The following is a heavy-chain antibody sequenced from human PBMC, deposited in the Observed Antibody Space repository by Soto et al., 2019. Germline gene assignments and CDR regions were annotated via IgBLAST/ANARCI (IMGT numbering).Heavy chain of an antibody. CDR1: GGSISSGGYY. V-gene: IGHV4-31*03. CDR2: IYYSGST. Sequence: QVQLQESGPGLVKPSQTLSLTCTVSGGSISSGGYYWSWIRQHPGKGLEWIGYIYYSGSTYYNPSLKRRVTISLDTSKNQFSLKLSSVTAADTAVYYCARDNGGGPIDYWGQGTLVTVSS. CDR3: ARDNGGGPIDY. D-gene: IGHD2-8*01. J-gene: IGHJ4*02.